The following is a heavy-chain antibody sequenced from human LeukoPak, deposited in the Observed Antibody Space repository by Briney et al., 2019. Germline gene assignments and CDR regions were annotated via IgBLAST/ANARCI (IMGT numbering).Heavy chain of an antibody. Sequence: ASVKVSCKASGYTFTSYDINWVRQATGQGLEWMGWMNPNSGNTGYAQKFQGRVTMTRNTSISTAYMELSSLRSEDTAVYCCARTPSRQRANYYYYYMDVWGKGTTVTVSS. CDR1: GYTFTSYD. J-gene: IGHJ6*03. CDR3: ARTPSRQRANYYYYYMDV. V-gene: IGHV1-8*01. CDR2: MNPNSGNT.